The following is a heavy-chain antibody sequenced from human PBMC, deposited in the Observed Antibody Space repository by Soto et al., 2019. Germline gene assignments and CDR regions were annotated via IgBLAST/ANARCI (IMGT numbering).Heavy chain of an antibody. D-gene: IGHD1-26*01. Sequence: QVQLVQSGAEVKKPGASVKVSCKASGYTFTSYGISWVRQAPGQGLEWMGWISAYNGNTNYAQKLQARVTMTTDTSTSTAYMELRSLRSDDTAVYYCARVVRAGATRGKNYFDYWGQGTLVTVSS. CDR2: ISAYNGNT. V-gene: IGHV1-18*01. CDR3: ARVVRAGATRGKNYFDY. CDR1: GYTFTSYG. J-gene: IGHJ4*02.